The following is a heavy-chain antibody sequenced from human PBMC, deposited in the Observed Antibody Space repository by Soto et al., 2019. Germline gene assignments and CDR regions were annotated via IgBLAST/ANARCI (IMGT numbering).Heavy chain of an antibody. D-gene: IGHD3-3*01. CDR2: IASDGIKK. J-gene: IGHJ4*02. CDR1: AFSFSRYG. CDR3: ERVPRYYTSGSPNSTGRFDH. V-gene: IGHV3-30*03. Sequence: QVHLVESGGGVVQPGTSLRLSCSSSAFSFSRYGVHWVRQAPGKGLEWVAVIASDGIKKAYADSVKGRFTISRDKSKNASDMQMNDLIPDETALYDGERVPRYYTSGSPNSTGRFDHWGQGALVAVSS.